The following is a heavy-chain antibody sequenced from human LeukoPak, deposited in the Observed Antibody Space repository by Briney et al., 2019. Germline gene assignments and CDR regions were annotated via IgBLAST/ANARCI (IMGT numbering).Heavy chain of an antibody. V-gene: IGHV3-21*01. CDR1: GFTFSSYS. D-gene: IGHD5-18*01. CDR3: AGVAYSYGSHFDY. CDR2: ISSSSSYI. Sequence: GGSLRLSCAASGFTFSSYSMNWVRQAPGKGLEWVSSISSSSSYIYYADSVKGRFTISRDNAKNSLYLQMNSLRAEDTAVYYCAGVAYSYGSHFDYWGQGTLVTVSS. J-gene: IGHJ4*02.